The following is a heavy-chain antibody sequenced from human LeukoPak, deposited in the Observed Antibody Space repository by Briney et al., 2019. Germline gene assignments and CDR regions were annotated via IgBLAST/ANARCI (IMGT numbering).Heavy chain of an antibody. CDR1: GFTFSSYE. V-gene: IGHV3-48*03. CDR2: ISSSGSTI. J-gene: IGHJ4*02. D-gene: IGHD6-13*01. CDR3: ARCAYSSSWYANIDY. Sequence: GGSLRLSCAASGFTFSSYEMNWVRQAPGKGLEWVSYISSSGSTIYYADSVKGRFTISRDNAKNSLYLQMNSLRAEDTAAYYCARCAYSSSWYANIDYWGQGTLVTVSS.